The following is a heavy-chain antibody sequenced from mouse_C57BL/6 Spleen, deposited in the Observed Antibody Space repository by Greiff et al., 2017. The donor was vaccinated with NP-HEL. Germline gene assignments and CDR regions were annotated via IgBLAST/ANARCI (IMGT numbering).Heavy chain of an antibody. Sequence: QVQLQQSGPELVKPGASVKISCKASGYAFSSSWMNWVKQRPGKGLEWIGRIYPGDGDTNYNGKFKGKATLTADKSSSTAYMQLSSLTSEDSAVYVCARPNYYGSSPFYAMDYWGQGTSVTVSS. J-gene: IGHJ4*01. V-gene: IGHV1-82*01. CDR2: IYPGDGDT. CDR3: ARPNYYGSSPFYAMDY. D-gene: IGHD1-1*01. CDR1: GYAFSSSW.